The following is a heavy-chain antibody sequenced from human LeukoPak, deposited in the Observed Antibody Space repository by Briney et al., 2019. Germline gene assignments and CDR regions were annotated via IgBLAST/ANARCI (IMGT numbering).Heavy chain of an antibody. CDR2: IYSGGST. Sequence: GGSLRLSCAASGFTVSSNYMSWVRQAPGKGLEWVSVIYSGGSTYYADSVKGRFTISRDNSKNTLYLQMNSLRAEDTAVYYCVRDRSGSYYYMDVWGQGTLVTVSS. J-gene: IGHJ6*03. CDR3: VRDRSGSYYYMDV. CDR1: GFTVSSNY. D-gene: IGHD1-26*01. V-gene: IGHV3-66*01.